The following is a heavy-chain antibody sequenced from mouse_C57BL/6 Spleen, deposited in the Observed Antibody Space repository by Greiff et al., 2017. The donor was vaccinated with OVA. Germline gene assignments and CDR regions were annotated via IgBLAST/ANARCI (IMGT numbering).Heavy chain of an antibody. CDR1: GFTFSSYA. CDR2: ISDGGSYT. CDR3: ARNWEGHYFDY. V-gene: IGHV5-4*01. J-gene: IGHJ2*01. D-gene: IGHD4-1*01. Sequence: EVQLVESGGGLVKPGGSLKLSCAASGFTFSSYAMSWVRQTPEKRLEWVATISDGGSYTYYPDNVKGRFTISRDNAKNNLYLQMSHLKSEDTAMYYCARNWEGHYFDYWGQGTTLTVSS.